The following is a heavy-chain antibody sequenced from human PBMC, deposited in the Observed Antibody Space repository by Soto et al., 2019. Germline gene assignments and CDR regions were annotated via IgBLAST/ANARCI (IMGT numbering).Heavy chain of an antibody. J-gene: IGHJ2*01. CDR3: AREGLAYCGGDCAPTGGEGYFDL. D-gene: IGHD2-21*02. CDR2: IYYSGST. V-gene: IGHV4-31*03. Sequence: QVQLQESGPGLVKPSQTLSLTCTVSGGSISSGDYYWSWIRQHPGKGLEWIGYIYYSGSTYYNPSLKSRVTISVDTCKNQFSLKLNSVTAADTAVYYCAREGLAYCGGDCAPTGGEGYFDLWGRGTLVTVSS. CDR1: GGSISSGDYY.